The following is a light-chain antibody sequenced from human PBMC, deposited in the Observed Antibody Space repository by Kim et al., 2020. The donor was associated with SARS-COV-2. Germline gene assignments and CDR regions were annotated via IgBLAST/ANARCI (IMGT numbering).Light chain of an antibody. J-gene: IGKJ3*01. Sequence: ASVGGSITITCRTSRSISSHLNWCHQKPGRAPKLLITAASTLQGGVPSRFSGSGSETDFTLTISSLQPEDFATYFCQQSYITPFTFGPGTKVDIK. CDR1: RSISSH. CDR2: AAS. CDR3: QQSYITPFT. V-gene: IGKV1-39*01.